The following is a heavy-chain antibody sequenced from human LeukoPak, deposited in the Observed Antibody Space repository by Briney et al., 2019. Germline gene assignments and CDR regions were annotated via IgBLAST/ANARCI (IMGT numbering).Heavy chain of an antibody. Sequence: ASVKVSCKASGYTFTSYAMNWVRQAPGQGLEWMGWINTNTGNPTYAQGFTGRFVFSLDTSVSTAYLQISSLKAEDTAVYYCARETGVVVAAHNWFDPWGQGTLVTVSS. V-gene: IGHV7-4-1*02. J-gene: IGHJ5*02. D-gene: IGHD2-15*01. CDR3: ARETGVVVAAHNWFDP. CDR2: INTNTGNP. CDR1: GYTFTSYA.